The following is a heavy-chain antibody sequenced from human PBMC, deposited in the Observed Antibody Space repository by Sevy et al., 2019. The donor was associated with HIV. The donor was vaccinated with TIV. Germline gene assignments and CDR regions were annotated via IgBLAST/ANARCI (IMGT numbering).Heavy chain of an antibody. D-gene: IGHD2-15*01. CDR3: ARGPSQYCSGGSCYSSFFDY. Sequence: SETLSLTCTVSGGSISSYYWSWIRQPPGKGLEWIGYIYYSGSTNYNPSLKSRVTISVDMSKNQFSLKLSSVTAADTAVYYCARGPSQYCSGGSCYSSFFDYWGQGTLVTVSS. V-gene: IGHV4-59*13. CDR1: GGSISSYY. CDR2: IYYSGST. J-gene: IGHJ4*02.